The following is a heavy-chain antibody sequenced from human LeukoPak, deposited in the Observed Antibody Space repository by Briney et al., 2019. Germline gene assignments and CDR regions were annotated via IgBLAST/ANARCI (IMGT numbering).Heavy chain of an antibody. CDR3: ARGYSSGPD. CDR1: GGSITRVNW. J-gene: IGHJ4*02. Sequence: SGTLSLTCAVSGGSITRVNWWTWVRQPPGKGLEWIGEISHSGTTNFNPSLKSRVTISIDKSKNQFSLKLTSVTAADTAVYYCARGYSSGPDWGQGTLVTVSS. V-gene: IGHV4-4*02. D-gene: IGHD5-18*01. CDR2: ISHSGTT.